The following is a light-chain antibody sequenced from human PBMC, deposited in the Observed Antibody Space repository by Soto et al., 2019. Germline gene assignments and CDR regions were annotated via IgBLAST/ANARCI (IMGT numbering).Light chain of an antibody. CDR3: CSYAGSSTFVL. CDR1: SSDVGGYNL. Sequence: QSALTQPASVSGSPGQSITISCTGTSSDVGGYNLVSWYQQHPGKAPKLLIYEGRKRPSGVSDRFSGSKSGNSASLTISGLQAEDEGDYYCCSYAGSSTFVLFGGGTKLTVL. J-gene: IGLJ2*01. CDR2: EGR. V-gene: IGLV2-23*03.